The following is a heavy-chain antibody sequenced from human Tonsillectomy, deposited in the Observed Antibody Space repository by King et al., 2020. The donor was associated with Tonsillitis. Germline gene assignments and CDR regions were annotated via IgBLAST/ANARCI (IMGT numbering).Heavy chain of an antibody. D-gene: IGHD3-10*01. CDR1: GFTFKTYT. Sequence: VQLVESGGGLVQPGGSLRLSCAASGFTFKTYTMNWVRQAPGKGLEWVSYISSGGSTTFYADSVKGRFTISRDDAKNSLFLQMNSLGDEDTAVYYCARRCGSGSGTYYLDYWGQGTRVTVSS. J-gene: IGHJ4*02. CDR2: ISSGGSTT. CDR3: ARRCGSGSGTYYLDY. V-gene: IGHV3-48*02.